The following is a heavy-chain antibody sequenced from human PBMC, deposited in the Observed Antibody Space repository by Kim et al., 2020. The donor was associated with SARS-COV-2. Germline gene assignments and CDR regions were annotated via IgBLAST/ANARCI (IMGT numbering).Heavy chain of an antibody. V-gene: IGHV3-74*01. CDR3: ARDRRISVATYYYYYGMDV. J-gene: IGHJ6*02. Sequence: GRFTISRDNAKNTLYLQMNSLRAEDTAVYYCARDRRISVATYYYYYGMDVWGQGTTVTVSS. D-gene: IGHD6-19*01.